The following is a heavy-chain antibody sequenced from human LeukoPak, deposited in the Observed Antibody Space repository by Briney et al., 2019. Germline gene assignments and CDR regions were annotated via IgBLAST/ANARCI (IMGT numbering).Heavy chain of an antibody. D-gene: IGHD6-13*01. CDR1: GGSISSYY. J-gene: IGHJ4*02. Sequence: SETLSLTCTVSGGSISSYYWSWIRQPPGKGLEWIGYIYDSGSTNYNPSLKSRVTISVDTSKNQFSLKLSSVTAADTAVYYCARLSRGFDYWGQGTLVTVSS. V-gene: IGHV4-59*12. CDR3: ARLSRGFDY. CDR2: IYDSGST.